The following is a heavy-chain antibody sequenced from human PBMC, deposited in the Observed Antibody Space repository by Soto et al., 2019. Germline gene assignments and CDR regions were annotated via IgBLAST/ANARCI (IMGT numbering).Heavy chain of an antibody. V-gene: IGHV4-59*01. CDR1: GGSISSYY. CDR3: AREYYDILTGYCDAFDI. CDR2: IYYSGST. J-gene: IGHJ3*02. Sequence: QVQLQESGPGLVKPSETLSLTCTVSGGSISSYYWSWIRQPPGKGLEWIGYIYYSGSTNYNPSLKSRVTISVDTSKNQFSLKLSSVTAADTAVYYCAREYYDILTGYCDAFDIWGQGTMVTVSS. D-gene: IGHD3-9*01.